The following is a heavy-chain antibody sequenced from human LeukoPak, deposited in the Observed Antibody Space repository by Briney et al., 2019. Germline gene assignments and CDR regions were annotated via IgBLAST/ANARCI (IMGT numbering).Heavy chain of an antibody. CDR1: GFTFSSYA. Sequence: GGSLRLSCAASGFTFSSYAMHWVRQAPGKGLEWVAVISYDGSNKYYADSVKGRFTTSRDNSKNTLYLQMNSLRAEDTAVYYCARDTGQWLGHWYFDLWGRGTLVTVSS. V-gene: IGHV3-30*04. CDR2: ISYDGSNK. D-gene: IGHD6-19*01. CDR3: ARDTGQWLGHWYFDL. J-gene: IGHJ2*01.